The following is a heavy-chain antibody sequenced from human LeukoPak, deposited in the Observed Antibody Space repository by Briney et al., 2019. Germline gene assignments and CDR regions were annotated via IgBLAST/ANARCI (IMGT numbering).Heavy chain of an antibody. J-gene: IGHJ4*02. CDR2: VSGSAYIT. V-gene: IGHV3-23*01. Sequence: GGSLRLSCAASGFTFSNYAMSWVRQAPGKGLEWVSAVSGSAYITYYANSVKGRFTISRDNSQNTLYLQMNSLRAEDTAVYYCAKGAVWSGYSGFSNFDCWGQGTLVTVSS. D-gene: IGHD3-3*01. CDR1: GFTFSNYA. CDR3: AKGAVWSGYSGFSNFDC.